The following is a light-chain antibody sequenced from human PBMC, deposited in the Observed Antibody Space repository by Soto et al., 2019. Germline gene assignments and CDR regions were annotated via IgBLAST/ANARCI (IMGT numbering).Light chain of an antibody. Sequence: DIQMTQSPSTLSASVGDRVTITCRASQSISAGLAWYQQKPGKALKLLIYKASSLESGVPSRFSGSGSGTEFTLTISSLQPDDFATYYCQQYNNYGSWTFGQGTKVEIK. CDR1: QSISAG. V-gene: IGKV1-5*03. J-gene: IGKJ1*01. CDR3: QQYNNYGSWT. CDR2: KAS.